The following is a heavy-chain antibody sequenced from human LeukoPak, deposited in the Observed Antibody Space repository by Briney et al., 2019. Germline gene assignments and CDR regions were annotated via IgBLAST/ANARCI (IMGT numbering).Heavy chain of an antibody. Sequence: TGGSLRLXCAASGFTFSSYSMNWVRQAPGKGLEWVSSISSSSSYIYYADSVKGRFTISRDNAKNSLYLQMNSLRAEVTAVYYCARDYGGNSDYWGQGTLVTVSS. CDR2: ISSSSSYI. CDR1: GFTFSSYS. V-gene: IGHV3-21*01. D-gene: IGHD4-23*01. CDR3: ARDYGGNSDY. J-gene: IGHJ4*02.